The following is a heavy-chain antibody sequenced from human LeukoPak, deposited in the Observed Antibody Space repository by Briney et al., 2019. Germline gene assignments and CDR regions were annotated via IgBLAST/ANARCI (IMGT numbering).Heavy chain of an antibody. CDR2: FSWNSGSI. J-gene: IGHJ4*02. V-gene: IGHV3-9*01. D-gene: IGHD1-26*01. CDR1: VFPFDDYA. CDR3: ATAPNSGNYYRPDY. Sequence: GGSLRLSCAASVFPFDDYAMQWVRQAPGKGLEWVSGFSWNSGSIGYADSVKGRFTISRDNAKNSLYLQMNSLRAEDTALYYCATAPNSGNYYRPDYWGQGTLVTVSS.